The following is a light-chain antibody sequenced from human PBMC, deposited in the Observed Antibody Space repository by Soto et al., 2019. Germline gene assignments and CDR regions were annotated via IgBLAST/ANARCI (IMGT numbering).Light chain of an antibody. CDR2: GTS. CDR1: QSVSSY. V-gene: IGKV3-20*01. CDR3: QQYSRAPIT. J-gene: IGKJ5*01. Sequence: EIVLTQSPATLSLSPGERATLSCRASQSVSSYLAWYQQKPGQAPRLLIYGTSNRATGIPDRFSGSGSGTDFTLTISRLEPEDFAVYYCQQYSRAPITFGQGTRLEIK.